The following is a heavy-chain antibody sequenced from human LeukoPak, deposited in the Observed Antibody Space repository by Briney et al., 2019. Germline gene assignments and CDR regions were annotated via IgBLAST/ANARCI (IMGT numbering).Heavy chain of an antibody. J-gene: IGHJ3*02. CDR1: GGSISSSDYY. V-gene: IGHV4-31*03. CDR3: ARAMGYDSSGYYVHAFDI. D-gene: IGHD3-22*01. CDR2: IYYSGST. Sequence: SETLSLTCTVSGGSISSSDYYWVWIRQPPGKGLEWIGYIYYSGSTYYNPSLKSRVTISVDTSKNQFSLKLSSVTAADTAVYYCARAMGYDSSGYYVHAFDIWGQGTMVTVSS.